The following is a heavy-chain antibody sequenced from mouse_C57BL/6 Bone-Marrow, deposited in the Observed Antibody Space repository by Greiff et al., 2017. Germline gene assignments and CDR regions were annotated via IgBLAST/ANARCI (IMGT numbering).Heavy chain of an antibody. CDR1: GYTFTSYW. Sequence: VQLQQSGTVLARPGASVKMSCKTSGYTFTSYWMHWVKQRPGQGLEWIGAIYPGNSDTSYNQKFKGKAKLTAVTSASTAYMELSSLTNSDSAVYYCITTAEVYFDYWGQGTTLTVSS. V-gene: IGHV1-5*01. D-gene: IGHD1-2*01. J-gene: IGHJ2*01. CDR2: IYPGNSDT. CDR3: ITTAEVYFDY.